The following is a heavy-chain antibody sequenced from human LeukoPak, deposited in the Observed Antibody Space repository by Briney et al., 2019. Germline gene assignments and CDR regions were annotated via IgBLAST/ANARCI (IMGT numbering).Heavy chain of an antibody. J-gene: IGHJ5*02. CDR3: GSSDTSMITT. Sequence: PSGTLSLTCNVSGGSISTTNYYWGWIRQPPGKGLEWLGNIHYSGSTYYNPSLQSRVTLSVDTSKNQFSLKLTSVTATDTAVYYCGSSDTSMITTWGQGTLVTVSS. CDR2: IHYSGST. CDR1: GGSISTTNYY. V-gene: IGHV4-39*01. D-gene: IGHD5-18*01.